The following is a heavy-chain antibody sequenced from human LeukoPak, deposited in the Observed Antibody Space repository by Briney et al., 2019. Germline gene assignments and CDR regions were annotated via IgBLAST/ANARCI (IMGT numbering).Heavy chain of an antibody. Sequence: PGGSLRLSCAASGFTFSSYAMHWVRQAPGKGLEWVAVISYDGSNEYYADSVKGRFTISRDNSKNTLYLQMNSLRAEDTAVYYCARGRGRIWGQGTLVTVSS. CDR3: ARGRGRI. D-gene: IGHD3-16*01. V-gene: IGHV3-30*01. CDR2: ISYDGSNE. J-gene: IGHJ4*02. CDR1: GFTFSSYA.